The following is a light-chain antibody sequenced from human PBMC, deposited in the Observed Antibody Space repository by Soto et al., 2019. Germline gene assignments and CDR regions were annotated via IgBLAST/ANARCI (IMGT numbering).Light chain of an antibody. CDR2: GTS. J-gene: IGKJ1*01. CDR1: QSVASRN. V-gene: IGKV3-20*01. CDR3: QHFGNSLWT. Sequence: IVLTQSPGTLSLSPGERATLSCRASQSVASRNLAWYQQKSGQAPRLLIYGTSSRAVHTPDRFSGSGSGTDFTLNISGLEPEEFAVYYCQHFGNSLWTFGQGAKVEI.